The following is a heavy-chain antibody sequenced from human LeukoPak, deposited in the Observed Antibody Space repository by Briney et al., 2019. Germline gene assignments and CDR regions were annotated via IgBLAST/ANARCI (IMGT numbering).Heavy chain of an antibody. D-gene: IGHD3-10*01. CDR3: AKEEGWGVNVFDY. CDR2: VGDTGAAK. J-gene: IGHJ4*02. Sequence: RPGGSLRLSCSGSGFTFSRFGIHWVRQAPGKGLEWVAVVGDTGAAKYYADSVRGRFTISRDNSDNTLYLQMNSLSAEDTAVYYCAKEEGWGVNVFDYWGQGTLVTVSS. CDR1: GFTFSRFG. V-gene: IGHV3-30*18.